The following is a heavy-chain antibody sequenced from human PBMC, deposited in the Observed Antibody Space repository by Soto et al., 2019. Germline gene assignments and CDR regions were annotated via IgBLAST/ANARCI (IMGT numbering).Heavy chain of an antibody. CDR2: IWYDGSNK. D-gene: IGHD3-22*01. V-gene: IGHV3-33*01. CDR1: GFTFSSYG. J-gene: IGHJ4*02. Sequence: GGSLRLSCAASGFTFSSYGMHWVRQAPGKGLEWVAVIWYDGSNKYYADSVKGRFTISRDNSKNTQYLQMHSLRAEDTAVYYCARDSYYYDSSGYYYPADYWGQGTLVTVSS. CDR3: ARDSYYYDSSGYYYPADY.